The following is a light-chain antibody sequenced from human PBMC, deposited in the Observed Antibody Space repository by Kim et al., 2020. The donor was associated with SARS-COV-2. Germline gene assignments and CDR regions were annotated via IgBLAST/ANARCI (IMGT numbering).Light chain of an antibody. CDR1: SSDVTSYNL. V-gene: IGLV2-23*02. J-gene: IGLJ3*02. Sequence: QSALTQPASVSGSPGQSITISCTGTSSDVTSYNLVSWYQHRPGEAPKLMIYEVTKRPSGVPNRFSGSKSGNTASLTISGLQAEDEADYYCCSYTNSGTLVFGGGTKLTVL. CDR3: CSYTNSGTLV. CDR2: EVT.